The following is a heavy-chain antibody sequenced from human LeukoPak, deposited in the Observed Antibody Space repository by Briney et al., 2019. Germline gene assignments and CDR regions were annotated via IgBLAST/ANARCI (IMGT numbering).Heavy chain of an antibody. CDR1: GFTFSSYG. D-gene: IGHD2-2*01. Sequence: GRSLRLSCAASGFTFSSYGMHWVRQAPGKGLEWVSAISGSGGSTYYADSVKGRFTISRDNSKNTLYLQMNSLRAEDTAVYYCTAAANPRGYYYGMDVWGKGTTVTVSS. CDR3: TAAANPRGYYYGMDV. J-gene: IGHJ6*04. CDR2: ISGSGGST. V-gene: IGHV3-23*01.